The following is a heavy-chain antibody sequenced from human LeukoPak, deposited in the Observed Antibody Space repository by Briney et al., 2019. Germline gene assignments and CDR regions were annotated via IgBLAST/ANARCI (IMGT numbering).Heavy chain of an antibody. CDR1: GFTFSSSA. J-gene: IGHJ4*02. V-gene: IGHV3-23*01. CDR2: ISNNGGYT. Sequence: GGSLRLSCAASGFTFSSSAMSWVRQAPGKGLEWVSAISNNGGYTYYADSVQGRFTISRDNSKSTLCLQMNSLGAEDTAVYYCAKQLGYCSDGSCYFPYWGQGALVTVSS. D-gene: IGHD2-15*01. CDR3: AKQLGYCSDGSCYFPY.